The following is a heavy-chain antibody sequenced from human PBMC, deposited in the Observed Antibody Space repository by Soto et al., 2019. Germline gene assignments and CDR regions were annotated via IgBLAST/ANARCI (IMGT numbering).Heavy chain of an antibody. CDR2: INAGNGNT. Sequence: ASVKFSCKASGYTFTSYAMHWVRQAPGQRLEWMGWINAGNGNTKYSQKFQGRVTITRDTSASTAYMELSSLRSEDTAVYYCARSRARYSSGWYPGYWGQGTLVTVSS. CDR1: GYTFTSYA. CDR3: ARSRARYSSGWYPGY. D-gene: IGHD6-19*01. V-gene: IGHV1-3*01. J-gene: IGHJ4*02.